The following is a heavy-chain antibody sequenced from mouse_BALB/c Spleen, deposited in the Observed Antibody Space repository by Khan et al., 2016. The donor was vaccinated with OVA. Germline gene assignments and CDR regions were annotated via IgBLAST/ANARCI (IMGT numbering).Heavy chain of an antibody. V-gene: IGHV2-9*02. CDR2: IWAGGST. CDR3: ARETAYYGNYEAMDY. Sequence: QVQLKESGPGLVAPSQSLSITCTVSGFSLSNYGVNWVRQPPGKGLEWLGIIWAGGSTNYNSALMSKLNIRNDNAKSQVFLKMNSLQTDDTAMYXCARETAYYGNYEAMDYWGQGTSVTVSS. D-gene: IGHD2-10*01. J-gene: IGHJ4*01. CDR1: GFSLSNYG.